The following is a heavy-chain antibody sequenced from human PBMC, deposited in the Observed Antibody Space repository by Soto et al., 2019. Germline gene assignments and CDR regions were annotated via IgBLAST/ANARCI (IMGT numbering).Heavy chain of an antibody. CDR2: ITPDGSAT. CDR1: GRTFSGHC. CDR3: TSRPSGITYHDVFDV. Sequence: WGTLSLSCAASGRTFSGHCMTWVRQPPGEGLQWVADITPDGSATFYVDSVKRRLIISTVNATNTLFLQMDSLVAADTAVYYCTSRPSGITYHDVFDVWGQGTLVTVSS. D-gene: IGHD1-1*01. V-gene: IGHV3-7*03. J-gene: IGHJ4*02.